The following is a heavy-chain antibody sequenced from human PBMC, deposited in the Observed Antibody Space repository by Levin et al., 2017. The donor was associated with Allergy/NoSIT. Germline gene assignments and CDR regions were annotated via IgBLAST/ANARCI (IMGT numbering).Heavy chain of an antibody. CDR3: ATQAGDYGDYRWFDP. Sequence: SQTLSLTCTVSGGSISSSTYYWGWIRQPPGKGLEWIGSIYYSGTTYYNPSLKSRVTISVDTSKNQFSLKLSSVTAADTAVYHCATQAGDYGDYRWFDPWGQGTLVTVSS. V-gene: IGHV4-39*01. J-gene: IGHJ5*02. CDR2: IYYSGTT. D-gene: IGHD4-17*01. CDR1: GGSISSSTYY.